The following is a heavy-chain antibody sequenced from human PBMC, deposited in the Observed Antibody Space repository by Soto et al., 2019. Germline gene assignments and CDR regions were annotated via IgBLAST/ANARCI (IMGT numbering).Heavy chain of an antibody. CDR2: IYYSGST. CDR1: VGSISDFY. CDR3: ARVGGLAASTFDY. V-gene: IGHV4-59*01. Sequence: SETLSLTCTVSVGSISDFYWSLIRQPPGKGLEWIGYIYYSGSTNYKPSLKSRVTISVDTSKNQFSLNLRSMSPADTAVYYCARVGGLAASTFDYWAPGTLVT. D-gene: IGHD6-13*01. J-gene: IGHJ4*02.